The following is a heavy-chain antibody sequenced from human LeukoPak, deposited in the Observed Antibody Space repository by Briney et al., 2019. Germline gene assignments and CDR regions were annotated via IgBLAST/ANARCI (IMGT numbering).Heavy chain of an antibody. V-gene: IGHV3-64*01. D-gene: IGHD1-26*01. Sequence: GGSLRLSCAASGFTFSSYAMHWVRQAPGKGLEYVSAIISNGGSTYYANSVKGRFTISRDNSKNTLYLQMGSLRAEDTAVYYCARDNSVGGIAWWFDPWGQGTLVTVSS. J-gene: IGHJ5*02. CDR1: GFTFSSYA. CDR2: IISNGGST. CDR3: ARDNSVGGIAWWFDP.